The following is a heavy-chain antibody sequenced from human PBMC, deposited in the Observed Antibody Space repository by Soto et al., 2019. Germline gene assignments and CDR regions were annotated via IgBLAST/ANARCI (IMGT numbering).Heavy chain of an antibody. CDR2: IYYSGST. CDR1: GGSISSGTYY. CDR3: ASGSYYYFMDV. Sequence: NPSETLSLTCTVSGGSISSGTYYWSWIRQHPGKGLEWIGYIYYSGSTSYNPSLKSRVDISLDTSKNQFSLKLSSVTAADTAVYYCASGSYYYFMDVWGKGTTVTVSS. D-gene: IGHD2-15*01. J-gene: IGHJ6*03. V-gene: IGHV4-31*03.